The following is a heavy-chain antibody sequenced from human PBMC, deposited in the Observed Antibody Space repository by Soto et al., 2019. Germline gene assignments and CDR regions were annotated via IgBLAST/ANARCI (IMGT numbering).Heavy chain of an antibody. D-gene: IGHD6-6*01. V-gene: IGHV4-34*01. CDR1: GGSFSGYY. J-gene: IGHJ4*02. CDR3: ARLTSPSLDY. Sequence: QVQLQQWGAGLLKPSETLSLTCAVYGGSFSGYYWSWIRQPPGKGLEWIGEINHSGSTNYNPSLKSRVTISVDTSKNQFSLKLSSVTAADTAVYYCARLTSPSLDYWGQGTVVTVSS. CDR2: INHSGST.